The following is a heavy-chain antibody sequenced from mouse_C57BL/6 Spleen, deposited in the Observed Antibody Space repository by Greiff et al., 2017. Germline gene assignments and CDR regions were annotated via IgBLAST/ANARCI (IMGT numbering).Heavy chain of an antibody. CDR2: IDPSDSYT. CDR3: ARGGYYGNYAWFAY. V-gene: IGHV1-69*01. CDR1: GYTFTSYW. J-gene: IGHJ3*01. D-gene: IGHD2-1*01. Sequence: QVLLQQPGAELVMPGASVKLSCKASGYTFTSYWMHWVKQRPGQGLEWIGEIDPSDSYTNYNQKFKGKSTLTVDKSSSTAYMQLSSLTSEDSAVYYCARGGYYGNYAWFAYWGQGTLVTVSA.